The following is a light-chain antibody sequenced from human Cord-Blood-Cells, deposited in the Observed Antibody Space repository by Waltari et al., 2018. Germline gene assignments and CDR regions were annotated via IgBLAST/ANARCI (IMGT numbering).Light chain of an antibody. CDR2: KDS. V-gene: IGLV3-25*03. CDR3: QSADISGTWV. CDR1: ALPKQY. J-gene: IGLJ3*02. Sequence: SYELTQPPSVSVSPGQTARITCSGDALPKQYAYWYQQKPGQAPVLVIYKDSERPSGIPGRFSGSSSGTTVTLTISGVQAEDEADYYCQSADISGTWVFGGGTKLTVL.